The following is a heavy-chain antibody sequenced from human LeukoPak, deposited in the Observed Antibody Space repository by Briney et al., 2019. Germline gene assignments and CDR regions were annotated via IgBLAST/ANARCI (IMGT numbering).Heavy chain of an antibody. CDR1: GGSISSYY. D-gene: IGHD5-18*01. CDR2: IYTSGST. Sequence: SETLSLTCTVSGGSISSYYWSWIRQPPGKGLEWIGYIYTSGSTNYNPSLRSRVTISVDTFKNQFSLKLSSVTAADTAVYYCARHNTAMVTFDYWGQGTLVTVSS. V-gene: IGHV4-4*09. CDR3: ARHNTAMVTFDY. J-gene: IGHJ4*02.